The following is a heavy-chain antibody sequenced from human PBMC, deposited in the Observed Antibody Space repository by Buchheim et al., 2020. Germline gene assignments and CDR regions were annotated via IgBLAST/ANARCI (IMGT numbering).Heavy chain of an antibody. J-gene: IGHJ4*02. CDR3: AKDPRDNRGLRPAPFDY. D-gene: IGHD5-12*01. V-gene: IGHV3-23*01. CDR2: ISGSGGST. Sequence: EVQLLESGGGLVQPGGSLRLSCAASGFTFSSYAMSWVRQAPGKGLEWVSAISGSGGSTYYADSVKGRFTISRDNSKNKLYLQMNSLRAEDTAVYYCAKDPRDNRGLRPAPFDYWGQGTL. CDR1: GFTFSSYA.